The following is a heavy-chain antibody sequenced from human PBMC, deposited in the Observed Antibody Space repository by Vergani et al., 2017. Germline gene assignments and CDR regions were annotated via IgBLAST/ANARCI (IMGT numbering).Heavy chain of an antibody. J-gene: IGHJ4*02. CDR2: IYHSGST. D-gene: IGHD3-10*01. V-gene: IGHV4-38-2*02. Sequence: QVQLQESGPGLVKPSETLSLTCTVSGYSISSGYYWGWIRQPPGKGLEWIGSIYHSGSTYYNPSLKSRVTISVDTSKNQFSLKLSAVTAADTAVYYCARVGTRYYYGSGSLKGAFDYWGQGTLVIVSA. CDR3: ARVGTRYYYGSGSLKGAFDY. CDR1: GYSISSGYY.